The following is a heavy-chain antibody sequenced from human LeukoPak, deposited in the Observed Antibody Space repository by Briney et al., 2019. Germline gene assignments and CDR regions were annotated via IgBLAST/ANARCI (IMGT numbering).Heavy chain of an antibody. D-gene: IGHD6-13*01. CDR2: ISVDGRST. Sequence: GGSLRLSCAAYGFSLNSYWMHWVRQAPGEGPVWVSRISVDGRSTAYADSVKGRFTISRDNAKNTLYLGMNSLRADDTAVYYCAREGYSTGWYFFDNWGRGTRVTVSS. CDR3: AREGYSTGWYFFDN. J-gene: IGHJ4*02. CDR1: GFSLNSYW. V-gene: IGHV3-74*03.